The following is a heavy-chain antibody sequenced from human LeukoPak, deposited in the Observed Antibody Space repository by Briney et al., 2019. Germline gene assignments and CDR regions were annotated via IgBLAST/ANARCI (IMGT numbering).Heavy chain of an antibody. CDR2: IKQDGGEK. CDR3: ARGKWGSPLRSFDY. CDR1: GLTFSNYW. Sequence: PGGSLRLSCAASGLTFSNYWMSWVRQAPGRGLEWVANIKQDGGEKYYVDSVKGRFTISRDNAKNSLYLQMNSLRADDTAVYYCARGKWGSPLRSFDYWGQGTLVTVSS. J-gene: IGHJ4*02. V-gene: IGHV3-7*01. D-gene: IGHD7-27*01.